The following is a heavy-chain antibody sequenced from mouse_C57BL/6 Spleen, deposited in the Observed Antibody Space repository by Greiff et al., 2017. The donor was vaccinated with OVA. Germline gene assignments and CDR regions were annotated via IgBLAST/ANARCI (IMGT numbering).Heavy chain of an antibody. CDR3: ARNEDFNYAMDY. Sequence: QVQLQQPGAELVRPGSSVKLSCKASGYTFTSYWMHWVKQRPIQGLEWIGNIDPSDSETHYNQKFKDKATLTVDKSSSTAYMQLSSLTSEDSAVYYCARNEDFNYAMDYWGQGTSVTVSS. CDR1: GYTFTSYW. J-gene: IGHJ4*01. V-gene: IGHV1-52*01. CDR2: IDPSDSET.